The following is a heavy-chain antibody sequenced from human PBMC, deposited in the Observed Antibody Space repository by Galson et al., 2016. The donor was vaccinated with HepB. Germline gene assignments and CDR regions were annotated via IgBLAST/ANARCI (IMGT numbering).Heavy chain of an antibody. D-gene: IGHD4-11*01. CDR1: GFAFSVYG. V-gene: IGHV3-23*01. Sequence: SLRLSCAASGFAFSVYGMTWVRQAPRKGLEWVSAISTSGSSTDYADSVKGRFTISRDNSKNTLYLQMNSLRAEDTAVYYCAKETTDLGDDWGQGIVVTVSS. CDR3: AKETTDLGDD. CDR2: ISTSGSST. J-gene: IGHJ4*02.